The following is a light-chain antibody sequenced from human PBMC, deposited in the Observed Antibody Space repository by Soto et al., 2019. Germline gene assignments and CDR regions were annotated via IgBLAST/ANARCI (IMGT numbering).Light chain of an antibody. CDR2: GAS. Sequence: EKMMTQSPGTLYVSPGERATLSCRASQSVSSNLAWYQQKPGQAPRLLIYGASTRATGIPARFSGSGSGTEFTLTISSLQSEDFAVYYCQQYNNWPQTFGQGTKV. CDR1: QSVSSN. CDR3: QQYNNWPQT. J-gene: IGKJ1*01. V-gene: IGKV3-15*01.